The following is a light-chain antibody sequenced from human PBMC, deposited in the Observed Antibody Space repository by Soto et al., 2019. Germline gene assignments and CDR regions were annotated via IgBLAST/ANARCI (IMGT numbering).Light chain of an antibody. CDR1: QSVSSN. CDR3: QQYNNWPPWT. V-gene: IGKV3-15*01. J-gene: IGKJ1*01. CDR2: GAS. Sequence: EIVMTQSPATLSLSPGERATLSCRASQSVSSNLAWYQQKPGQAPRLLIYGASTRATGIPARFSVSGSGTEFTLTISSLQSEDFAVYYCQQYNNWPPWTFGHGTKVDIK.